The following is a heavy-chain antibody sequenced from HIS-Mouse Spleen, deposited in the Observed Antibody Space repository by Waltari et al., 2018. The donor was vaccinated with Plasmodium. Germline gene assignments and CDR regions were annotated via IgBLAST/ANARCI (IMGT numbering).Heavy chain of an antibody. CDR1: GGSFSGYY. CDR3: ARVTSSGVYWYFDL. V-gene: IGHV4-34*01. D-gene: IGHD3-3*01. J-gene: IGHJ2*01. Sequence: QVQLQQWGAGLLKPSETLSLTCAVYGGSFSGYYWSWNRQPPGKGLEWIGEINHSGSTNYNPSLKSRVTISVDTSKNQFSLKLSSVTAADTAVYYCARVTSSGVYWYFDLWGRGTLVTVSS. CDR2: INHSGST.